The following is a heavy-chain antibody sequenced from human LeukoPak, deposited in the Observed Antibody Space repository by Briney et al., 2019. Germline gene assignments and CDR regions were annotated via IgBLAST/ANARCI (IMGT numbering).Heavy chain of an antibody. CDR1: GGSFSSSTYY. Sequence: SETLSLTCTVSGGSFSSSTYYWGGLRQPPGKGLEWIGSIYYSGSTYYNPSLKSQVTISVATSKNQFSLRLSSVTAADTAVYYCARQAFSSGWYSNYWGQGTLVTVSS. J-gene: IGHJ4*02. V-gene: IGHV4-39*01. CDR3: ARQAFSSGWYSNY. D-gene: IGHD6-19*01. CDR2: IYYSGST.